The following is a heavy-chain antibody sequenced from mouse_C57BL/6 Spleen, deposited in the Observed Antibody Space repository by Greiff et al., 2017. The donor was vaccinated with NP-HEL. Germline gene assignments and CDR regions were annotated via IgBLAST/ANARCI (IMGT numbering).Heavy chain of an antibody. Sequence: QVQLQQPGAELVKPGASVKMSCKASGYTFTSYWITWVKQRPGQGLEWIGDIYPGSGSTNYNEKFKSKATLTVDTSSSTAYMQLSSLTSEDSAVYYCAREGGIYYYGSREGFAYWGQGTLVTVSA. CDR2: IYPGSGST. CDR3: AREGGIYYYGSREGFAY. CDR1: GYTFTSYW. V-gene: IGHV1-55*01. J-gene: IGHJ3*01. D-gene: IGHD1-1*01.